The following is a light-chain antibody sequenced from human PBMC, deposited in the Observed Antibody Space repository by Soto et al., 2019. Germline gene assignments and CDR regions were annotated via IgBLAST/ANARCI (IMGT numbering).Light chain of an antibody. CDR2: DAS. Sequence: DIQMTQSPSSLSASVGDRVTVTCRASQSISSWLAWYQQRPGKAPKLLIYDASSLESGVPSRFSATVSGTEFSLTITSLQPEDFATYYCQQLFDSPITFGQGTRLENK. CDR3: QQLFDSPIT. J-gene: IGKJ5*01. V-gene: IGKV1-5*01. CDR1: QSISSW.